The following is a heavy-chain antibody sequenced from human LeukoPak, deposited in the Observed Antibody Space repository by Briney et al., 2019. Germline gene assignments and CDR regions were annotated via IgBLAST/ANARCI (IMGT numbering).Heavy chain of an antibody. J-gene: IGHJ4*02. CDR2: ISFDGNNK. V-gene: IGHV3-30-3*01. Sequence: GGSLRLSCVVSGFSFRSYAMHWVRQAPGKGLEWVAIISFDGNNKYYADSVKGRFTISRDNSKNTLYLQMNSLRAEDAAVYYCARGSVISTPCDYWGQGTLVTVSS. CDR1: GFSFRSYA. D-gene: IGHD2-15*01. CDR3: ARGSVISTPCDY.